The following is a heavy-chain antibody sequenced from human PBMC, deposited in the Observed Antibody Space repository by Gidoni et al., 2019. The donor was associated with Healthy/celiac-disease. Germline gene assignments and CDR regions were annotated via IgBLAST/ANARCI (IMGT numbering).Heavy chain of an antibody. J-gene: IGHJ5*02. D-gene: IGHD6-19*01. CDR3: ARHELVAGTGWFDP. V-gene: IGHV4-39*01. CDR2: IYYSGST. CDR1: GGSISSSSYY. Sequence: QLQLQESGPGLVKPSETLSLTCTVSGGSISSSSYYWGWIRQPPGKGLEWIGCIYYSGSTSYNPSLKSLVPISVDTSKNQFSLKLSSVTAADTAVYYCARHELVAGTGWFDPWGQGTLVTVSS.